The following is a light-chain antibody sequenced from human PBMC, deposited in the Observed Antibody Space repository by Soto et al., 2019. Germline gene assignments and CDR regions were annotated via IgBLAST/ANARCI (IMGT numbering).Light chain of an antibody. V-gene: IGKV1-8*01. Sequence: AIRMTQSPSSLSASTGDRVTITCRASQGISSYLAWYQQKPGKAPKLLIYAASTLQSGVPSRFSGSGSGTDFTLTISCLQSEDFATYYCHQYYDAPLTFGQGTRLEIK. CDR1: QGISSY. CDR2: AAS. J-gene: IGKJ5*01. CDR3: HQYYDAPLT.